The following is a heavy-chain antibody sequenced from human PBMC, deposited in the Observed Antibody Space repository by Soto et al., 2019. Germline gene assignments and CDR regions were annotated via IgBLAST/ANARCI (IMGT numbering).Heavy chain of an antibody. CDR1: GYTFACYY. CDR3: ARSETTYCGGGGCYYNWFDP. V-gene: IGHV1-2*02. D-gene: IGHD2-15*01. Sequence: VPVKVSCKAPGYTFACYYMHWVRQAPGQGLEWMGWINPNSGGTNYAQKFQGRITITRDTSASTAYMELSSLRSEDTAVYYCARSETTYCGGGGCYYNWFDPWGQGSLVTVSS. CDR2: INPNSGGT. J-gene: IGHJ5*02.